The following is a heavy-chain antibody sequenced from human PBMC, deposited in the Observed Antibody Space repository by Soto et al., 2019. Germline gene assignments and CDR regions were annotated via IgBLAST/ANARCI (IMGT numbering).Heavy chain of an antibody. CDR1: GGSISSGDYY. V-gene: IGHV4-39*01. J-gene: IGHJ4*02. D-gene: IGHD3-16*02. CDR2: IYYSGST. CDR3: ARHLIYDYIWGSYRPGHFDY. Sequence: SETLSLTCTVSGGSISSGDYYWSWIRQPPGKGLEWIGSIYYSGSTYYNPSLKSRVTISVDTSKNQFSLKLSSVTAADTAVYYCARHLIYDYIWGSYRPGHFDYWGQGTLVTVSS.